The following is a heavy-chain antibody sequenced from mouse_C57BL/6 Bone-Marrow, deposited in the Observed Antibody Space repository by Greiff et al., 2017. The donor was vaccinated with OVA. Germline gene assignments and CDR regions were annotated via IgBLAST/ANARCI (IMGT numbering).Heavy chain of an antibody. J-gene: IGHJ3*01. D-gene: IGHD2-1*01. CDR1: GFSFNTYA. CDR3: VSHGDYRTSAWFAD. Sequence: EVKVVESGGGLVQPKGSLKLSCAASGFSFNTYAMNWVRQAPGKGLEWVARLRSKSNNYATYYADSVKARFTIYRDDSESMLYLTMNNLKTEATAIYYGVSHGDYRTSAWFADWGKGTLVTVAA. V-gene: IGHV10-1*01. CDR2: LRSKSNNYAT.